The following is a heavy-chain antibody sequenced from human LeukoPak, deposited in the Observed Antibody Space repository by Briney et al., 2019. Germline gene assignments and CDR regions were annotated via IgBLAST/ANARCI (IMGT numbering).Heavy chain of an antibody. J-gene: IGHJ5*02. CDR2: LYNSGSI. CDR3: ARAVGSVTNWFDP. CDR1: GASISTYS. Sequence: SETLSLTCTVSGASISTYSWSWIGQPPGKGLEFIGYLYNSGSISYNPSLKSRVTISLDRSKNQFSLKLSSVTSADKAVYYCARAVGSVTNWFDPWGQGTLVTVSS. V-gene: IGHV4-59*01. D-gene: IGHD3-10*01.